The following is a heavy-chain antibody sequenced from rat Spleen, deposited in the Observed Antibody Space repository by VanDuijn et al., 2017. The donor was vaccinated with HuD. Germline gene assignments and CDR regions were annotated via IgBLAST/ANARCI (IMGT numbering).Heavy chain of an antibody. CDR2: MWSGGST. Sequence: QVQLMESGPGLVQPSETLSLTCTVSGFSLTSYNVHWVRQPPGKGLEWMGVMWSGGSTDYNSAHKSRLSISRDTSKNQVFLKMNSLQSEDTTTYYCARDLDGYFDYWGQGVMVTVSS. D-gene: IGHD1-12*03. V-gene: IGHV2-45*01. J-gene: IGHJ2*01. CDR1: GFSLTSYN. CDR3: ARDLDGYFDY.